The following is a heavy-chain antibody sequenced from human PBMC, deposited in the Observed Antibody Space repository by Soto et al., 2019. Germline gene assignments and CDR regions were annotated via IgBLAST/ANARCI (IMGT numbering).Heavy chain of an antibody. CDR1: GFTFSNAW. CDR3: TTVYQPYDSRGYFRDY. J-gene: IGHJ4*02. Sequence: PGGSLRLSCAASGFTFSNAWMNWVRQAPGKGLEWVGRIKSKIDGGTTDYAAPVKGRFTISRDDSKDTLYLQMNSLKTEDTAVYYCTTVYQPYDSRGYFRDYWGQGTLVTVSS. V-gene: IGHV3-15*07. CDR2: IKSKIDGGTT. D-gene: IGHD3-22*01.